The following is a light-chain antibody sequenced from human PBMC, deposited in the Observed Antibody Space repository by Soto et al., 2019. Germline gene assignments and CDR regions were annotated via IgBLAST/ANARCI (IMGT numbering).Light chain of an antibody. CDR1: QSVSSN. CDR3: QQRLSWPIT. CDR2: GAS. Sequence: EIVMTQSPATLSVSPLEIATLSCRASQSVSSNLAWYQQKPGQAPRLLIYGASTRATGIPARFSGSGSGTEFTLTISSLQSEDFAVYYCQQRLSWPITFGQGTRLEI. J-gene: IGKJ5*01. V-gene: IGKV3-15*01.